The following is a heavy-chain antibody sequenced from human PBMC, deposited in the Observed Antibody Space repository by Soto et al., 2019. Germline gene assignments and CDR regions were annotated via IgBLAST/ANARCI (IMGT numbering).Heavy chain of an antibody. CDR3: ARGKGMEENYYYYGLDI. Sequence: ASVKVSCKACRYTFPTHAMHWLRQAPGQSLEWMGWINGGTGQTKHSQRFQGRVTITRDTSASAAYMELSSLRSEDTAVYYCARGKGMEENYYYYGLDIWGQGTTVTVS. V-gene: IGHV1-3*01. J-gene: IGHJ6*02. CDR1: RYTFPTHA. CDR2: INGGTGQT. D-gene: IGHD1-1*01.